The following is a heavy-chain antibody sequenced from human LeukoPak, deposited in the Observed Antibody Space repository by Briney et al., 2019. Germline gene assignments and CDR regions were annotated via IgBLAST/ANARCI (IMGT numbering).Heavy chain of an antibody. J-gene: IGHJ3*02. V-gene: IGHV3-48*03. CDR3: ARELDIVVVVAATPAGAFDI. CDR2: ISSSSSTI. CDR1: GFTFSTYE. D-gene: IGHD2-15*01. Sequence: GGSLRLSCAASGFTFSTYEMNWVRQAPGKGLEWVSYISSSSSTIYYANSVKGRFTISRADAKNSLYLQMNSLRAEDTAVYYCARELDIVVVVAATPAGAFDIWGQGTMVTVSS.